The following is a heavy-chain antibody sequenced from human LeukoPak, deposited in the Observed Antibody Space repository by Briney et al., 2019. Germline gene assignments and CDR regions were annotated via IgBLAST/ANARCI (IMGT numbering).Heavy chain of an antibody. V-gene: IGHV1-2*02. D-gene: IGHD3-3*01. CDR2: INPNSGGT. CDR3: ARGGTYDFWSGYVF. CDR1: GYTFTGYY. J-gene: IGHJ4*02. Sequence: ASVKVSCKASGYTFTGYYMHWVRQAPGQGLEWMGWINPNSGGTNYAQKFQGRVTITRNTSISTAYMELSSLRSEDTAVYYCARGGTYDFWSGYVFWGQGTLVAVSS.